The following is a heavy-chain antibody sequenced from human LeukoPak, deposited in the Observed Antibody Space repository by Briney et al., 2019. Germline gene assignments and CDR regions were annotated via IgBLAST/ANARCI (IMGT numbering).Heavy chain of an antibody. CDR2: INPNGGGT. CDR1: GSTFTGYD. CDR3: ARYEDTAMVT. J-gene: IGHJ5*02. V-gene: IGHV1-2*02. Sequence: GSVKASCKASGSTFTGYDMHWVRQAPGKGLEWMGRINPNGGGTNYTQSFQGRVTMTRDTSISTAYMELSRLRADDTAVYYCARYEDTAMVTWCQG. D-gene: IGHD5-18*01.